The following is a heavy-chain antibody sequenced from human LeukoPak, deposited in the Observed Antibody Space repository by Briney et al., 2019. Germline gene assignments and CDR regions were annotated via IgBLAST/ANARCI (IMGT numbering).Heavy chain of an antibody. CDR3: AKDLANSYATEY. CDR1: GFTFSSYA. CDR2: IPYDGSHK. D-gene: IGHD2-2*01. V-gene: IGHV3-30*02. J-gene: IGHJ4*02. Sequence: GGSLRLSCAASGFTFSSYAMSWVRQAPGKGLEWVAFIPYDGSHKYHADSVKGRFTFSRDNSKNALYVQMNSLRADDTAVYYCAKDLANSYATEYWGQGALVTVSS.